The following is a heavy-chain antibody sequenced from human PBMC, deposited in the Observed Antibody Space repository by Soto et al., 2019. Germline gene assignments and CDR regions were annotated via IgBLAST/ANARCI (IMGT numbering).Heavy chain of an antibody. J-gene: IGHJ4*02. V-gene: IGHV3-23*01. CDR1: GFTFSSYA. Sequence: VPLLQSGGGLVQPGGSLRLSCAASGFTFSSYAMSWVRQTPGKGLEWVSTISGTGGSTYYPDSVKGRFTISRDNSKNTVYLQMNSLRAEDAAVYYCAKEMTSGYYLFDYWGQGTLVTVSS. D-gene: IGHD3-22*01. CDR3: AKEMTSGYYLFDY. CDR2: ISGTGGST.